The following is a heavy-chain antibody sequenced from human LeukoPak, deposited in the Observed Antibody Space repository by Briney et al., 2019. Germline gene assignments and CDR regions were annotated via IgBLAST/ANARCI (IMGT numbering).Heavy chain of an antibody. V-gene: IGHV3-23*01. CDR1: GFTFSAYG. Sequence: HPGGSLRLSCVGSGFTFSAYGMSWVRQAPGKGLESVSSISGSDGATSYADFVKGRFTISRDNSKNTLYLQMNSLRAEDTAVYYCAKDMRGVVLVPRAYYFDSWGQGTLVTVSS. J-gene: IGHJ4*02. CDR2: ISGSDGAT. CDR3: AKDMRGVVLVPRAYYFDS. D-gene: IGHD2-8*02.